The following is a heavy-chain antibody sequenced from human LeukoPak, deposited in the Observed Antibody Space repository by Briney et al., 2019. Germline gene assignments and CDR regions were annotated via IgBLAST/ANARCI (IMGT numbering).Heavy chain of an antibody. CDR1: GGSFSGYY. CDR2: INHSGST. V-gene: IGHV4-34*01. CDR3: ASGRGPRGWYARYFDL. J-gene: IGHJ2*01. D-gene: IGHD6-19*01. Sequence: SETLSLTCAVYGGSFSGYYWSWIRQPPGKGLEWIGEINHSGSTNYNPSLKSRVTISVDTSKNQFSLKLSSVTAADTAVYYCASGRGPRGWYARYFDLWGRGTLVTVSS.